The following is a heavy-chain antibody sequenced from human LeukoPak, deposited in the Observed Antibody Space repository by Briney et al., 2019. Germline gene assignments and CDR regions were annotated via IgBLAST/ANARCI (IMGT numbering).Heavy chain of an antibody. CDR2: ISYDGRNK. Sequence: GGSLRLSCALSGFTFSTYAMHRVRQAPGKGLEWVAFISYDGRNKYYADSVKGRFTISRDNSKNTLFLQMNSLRAEDTAVYYCAKGYYEIHDAFDIWGQGTMVTVSS. CDR3: AKGYYEIHDAFDI. D-gene: IGHD3-9*01. CDR1: GFTFSTYA. V-gene: IGHV3-30*04. J-gene: IGHJ3*02.